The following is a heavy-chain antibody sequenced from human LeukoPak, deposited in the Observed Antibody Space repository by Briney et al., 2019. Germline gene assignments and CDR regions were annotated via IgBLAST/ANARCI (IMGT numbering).Heavy chain of an antibody. Sequence: LSLTCTVSGGSISTSSYYWGWIRQAPGKGLEWVSYISSSGSTIYYADSVKGRFTISRDNAKNSLYLQMNSLRAEDTAVYYCARALPYYDYVWGSYRYTGCFDYWGQGTLVTVSS. CDR3: ARALPYYDYVWGSYRYTGCFDY. D-gene: IGHD3-16*02. V-gene: IGHV3-11*01. CDR2: ISSSGSTI. CDR1: GGSISTSSYY. J-gene: IGHJ4*02.